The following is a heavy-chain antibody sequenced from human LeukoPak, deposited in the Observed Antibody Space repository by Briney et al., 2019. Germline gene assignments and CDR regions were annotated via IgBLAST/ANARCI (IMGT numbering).Heavy chain of an antibody. D-gene: IGHD3-22*01. CDR3: ARDRHYDSSGYYPDY. Sequence: PGGSLRLSCAASGFTFSSYGMSWVRQAPGKGLEWVSSISSSSSYIYYADSVKGRFTISRDNAKNSLYLQMNSLRAEDTAVYYCARDRHYDSSGYYPDYWGQGTLVTVSS. V-gene: IGHV3-21*01. CDR2: ISSSSSYI. CDR1: GFTFSSYG. J-gene: IGHJ4*02.